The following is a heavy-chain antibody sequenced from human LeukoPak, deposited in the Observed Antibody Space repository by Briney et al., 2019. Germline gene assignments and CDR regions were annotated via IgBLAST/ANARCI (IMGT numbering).Heavy chain of an antibody. CDR3: ARDRWELLSNSYHYCGLDV. CDR2: IKQDGSEK. CDR1: GFIFSSYA. V-gene: IGHV3-7*01. Sequence: PGGSLRLSCAASGFIFSSYAMSWVRQAPGKGLEWVANIKQDGSEKCYVDSVKGRFTISRDNAKNSLYLQMNSLRAEDTAVYYCARDRWELLSNSYHYCGLDVWGQGTTVTVSS. D-gene: IGHD2-15*01. J-gene: IGHJ6*02.